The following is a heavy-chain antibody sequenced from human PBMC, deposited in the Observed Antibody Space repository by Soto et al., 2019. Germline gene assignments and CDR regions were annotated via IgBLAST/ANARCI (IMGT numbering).Heavy chain of an antibody. V-gene: IGHV1-69*02. CDR2: IIPILGIA. CDR1: GGTFSSYT. J-gene: IGHJ6*02. Sequence: SVKVSCKASGGTFSSYTISWVRQAPGQGLEWMGRIIPILGIANYAQKFQGRVTITADESTSTAYMELSSLRSEDTAVYYCARTRTYYYYYYGMDVWGQGTTVTVSS. CDR3: ARTRTYYYYYYGMDV.